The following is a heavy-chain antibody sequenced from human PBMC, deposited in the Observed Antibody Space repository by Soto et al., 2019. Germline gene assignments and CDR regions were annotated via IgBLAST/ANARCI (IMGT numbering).Heavy chain of an antibody. J-gene: IGHJ4*02. CDR1: GGSISSGDYY. D-gene: IGHD5-12*01. V-gene: IGHV4-30-4*01. Sequence: QVQLQESGPGLVKPSQTLSLTCTVSGGSISSGDYYWSWIRQPPGKGLEWIGYIYYSGSTYYNPSLKSRVTISVDTSKHQFSLKLSSVTAADTAVYYCARARGIVATLIDYWGQGTLVTVSS. CDR2: IYYSGST. CDR3: ARARGIVATLIDY.